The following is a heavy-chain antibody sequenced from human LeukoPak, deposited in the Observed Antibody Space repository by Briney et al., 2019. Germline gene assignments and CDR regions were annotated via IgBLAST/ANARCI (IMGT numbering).Heavy chain of an antibody. CDR3: ARASKNYDILTGYYRL. CDR2: ISAYSGNT. Sequence: ASVKVSCKASGYTFTSYGISWVRQAPGQGLEWMGWISAYSGNTNHVQMLQGRVTMTTDTSTSTPYMELRSLRSDDTAVYFCARASKNYDILTGYYRLWGQGTLVTVSS. CDR1: GYTFTSYG. V-gene: IGHV1-18*01. D-gene: IGHD3-9*01. J-gene: IGHJ4*02.